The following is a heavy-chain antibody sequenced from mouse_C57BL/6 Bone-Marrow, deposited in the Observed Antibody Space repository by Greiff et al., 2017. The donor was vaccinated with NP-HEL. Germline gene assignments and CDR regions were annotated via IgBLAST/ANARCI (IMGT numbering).Heavy chain of an antibody. V-gene: IGHV5-17*01. CDR1: GFTFSDYG. CDR3: AIGDGYSFAY. D-gene: IGHD2-3*01. CDR2: ISSGSSTI. Sequence: EVHLVESGGGLVKPGGSLKLSCAASGFTFSDYGMHWVRQAPEKGLEWVAYISSGSSTIYYADTVKGRFTISRDNAKNTLFLQMTSLRSEDTAMYYCAIGDGYSFAYWGQGTLVTVSA. J-gene: IGHJ3*01.